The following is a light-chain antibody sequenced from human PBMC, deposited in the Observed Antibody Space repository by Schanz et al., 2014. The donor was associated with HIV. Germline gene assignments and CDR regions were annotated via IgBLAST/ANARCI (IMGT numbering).Light chain of an antibody. V-gene: IGLV1-47*02. CDR2: NDD. Sequence: QSLLTQPPSASGIPGQTVTISCSGSIYTIARRTVDWYQHLPGTAPRLLIHNDDRRPSGVPERFSASKSGTSASLVISGLRSEDEADYYCAAWDDRLSSWVFGGGTKLTVL. J-gene: IGLJ3*02. CDR3: AAWDDRLSSWV. CDR1: IYTIARRT.